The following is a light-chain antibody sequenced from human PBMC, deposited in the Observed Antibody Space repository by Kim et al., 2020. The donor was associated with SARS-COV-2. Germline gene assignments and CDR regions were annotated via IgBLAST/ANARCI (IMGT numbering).Light chain of an antibody. Sequence: QRVTSACTGSRANIGAGHDVHWYQHVPGTVPKLLIFGNINRPSGIPDRCSASKSGSAASLAITGLHAEDEAEYFCQSDDTSLRGSVFGGGTQLTVL. CDR3: QSDDTSLRGSV. CDR2: GNI. J-gene: IGLJ3*02. CDR1: RANIGAGHD. V-gene: IGLV1-40*01.